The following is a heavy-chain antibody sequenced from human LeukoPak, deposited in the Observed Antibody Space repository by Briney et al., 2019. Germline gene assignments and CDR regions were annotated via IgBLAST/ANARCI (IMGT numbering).Heavy chain of an antibody. D-gene: IGHD3-10*01. V-gene: IGHV3-21*01. J-gene: IGHJ5*02. CDR2: ISSSSSYI. CDR1: EFIFSSYS. Sequence: GGSLRLSCAASEFIFSSYSMNWVRQAPGKGLEWVSSISSSSSYIYYADSVKGRFTISRDNAKNSLYLQMNSLRAEDTAVYYCARSAGRSFGNWFDPWGQGTLVTVSS. CDR3: ARSAGRSFGNWFDP.